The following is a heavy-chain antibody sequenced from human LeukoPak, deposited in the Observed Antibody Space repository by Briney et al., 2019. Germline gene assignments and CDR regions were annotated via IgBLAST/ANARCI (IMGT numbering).Heavy chain of an antibody. J-gene: IGHJ3*02. D-gene: IGHD3-22*01. CDR3: AKGNLRTYYYDSSGYYLGAFDI. CDR2: INEDGSET. V-gene: IGHV3-7*03. Sequence: PGGSLRLSCVASGFNFNTHWMSWVRQAPGKGLEWVANINEDGSETYYVDSVKGRFTISRDNAKNSLYLQMNSLRAEDTALYYCAKGNLRTYYYDSSGYYLGAFDIWGQGTMVTVSS. CDR1: GFNFNTHW.